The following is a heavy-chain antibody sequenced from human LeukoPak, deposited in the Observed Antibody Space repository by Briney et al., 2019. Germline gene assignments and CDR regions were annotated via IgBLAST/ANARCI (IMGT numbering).Heavy chain of an antibody. CDR1: GASTRNYY. CDR2: IYYSGST. Sequence: PSETLSLTCTVSGASTRNYYWSWIRQPPGKGLEWIGYIYYSGSTNYNPSLKSRVTISINTSKNQFSLKLSSVTAADTAVYFCARAKMAAMEASDIWGQGTMVIVSS. J-gene: IGHJ3*02. V-gene: IGHV4-59*12. CDR3: ARAKMAAMEASDI. D-gene: IGHD5-24*01.